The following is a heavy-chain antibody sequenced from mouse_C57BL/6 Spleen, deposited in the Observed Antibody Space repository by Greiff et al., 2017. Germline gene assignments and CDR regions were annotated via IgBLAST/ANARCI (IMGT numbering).Heavy chain of an antibody. D-gene: IGHD1-1*02. V-gene: IGHV1-42*01. Sequence: DVKLQESGPELVKPGASVKISCKASGYSFTGYYMNWVKQSPEKSLEWIGEINPSTGGTTYNQKFKAKATLTVDKSSSTAYMQLKSLTSEDSAVYYCARYGYYAMDYWGQGTSVTVSS. CDR2: INPSTGGT. CDR3: ARYGYYAMDY. J-gene: IGHJ4*01. CDR1: GYSFTGYY.